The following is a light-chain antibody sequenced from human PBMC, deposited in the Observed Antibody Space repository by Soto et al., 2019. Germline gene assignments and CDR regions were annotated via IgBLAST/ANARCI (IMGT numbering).Light chain of an antibody. CDR1: SSDVGGYNY. Sequence: QSALTQPPSASGSPGQSVTISCTGTSSDVGGYNYVSWYQQHPGKAPKLMIYEVSKRPSGVPDRFSGSKSGNTASLTGSGAPAGGGGDYYCSSYAGSLYVFGTGTKLTVL. V-gene: IGLV2-8*01. CDR2: EVS. CDR3: SSYAGSLYV. J-gene: IGLJ1*01.